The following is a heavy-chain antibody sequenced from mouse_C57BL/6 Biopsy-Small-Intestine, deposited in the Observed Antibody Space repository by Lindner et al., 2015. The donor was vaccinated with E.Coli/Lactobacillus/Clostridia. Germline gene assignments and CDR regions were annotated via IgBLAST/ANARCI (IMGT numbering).Heavy chain of an antibody. V-gene: IGHV5-17*01. CDR1: GFTFSDYG. CDR3: ARPHYYAMDY. J-gene: IGHJ4*01. CDR2: ISSDSNTI. Sequence: VQLQESGGGLVKPGGSLKLSCAASGFTFSDYGMHWVRQAPEKGLEWVAYISSDSNTIYYADTVKGRFTISRDNAKNTLFLQMTSLRSEDTAIYYCARPHYYAMDYWGQGTSVTVSP.